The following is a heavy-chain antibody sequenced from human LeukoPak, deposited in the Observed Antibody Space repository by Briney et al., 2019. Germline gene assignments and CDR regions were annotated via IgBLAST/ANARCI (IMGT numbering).Heavy chain of an antibody. D-gene: IGHD6-13*01. J-gene: IGHJ6*02. V-gene: IGHV4-59*01. Sequence: SETLSLTCTVSGGSISSYYWSWIRQPPREGLAWIGYIYYSGSTNYNPSLKSRVTISVDTSKNQLSLKLSSVTAADTAVYYWAGWHSSSWPQYYYYGMDVWGQGTTVTVSS. CDR2: IYYSGST. CDR1: GGSISSYY. CDR3: AGWHSSSWPQYYYYGMDV.